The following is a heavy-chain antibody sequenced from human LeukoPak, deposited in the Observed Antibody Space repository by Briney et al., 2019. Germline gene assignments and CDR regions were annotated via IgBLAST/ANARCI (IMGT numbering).Heavy chain of an antibody. CDR2: FDPEEGRT. J-gene: IGHJ4*02. CDR1: GNNLREVS. CDR3: ARDSVGATSIGDY. V-gene: IGHV1-24*01. D-gene: IGHD1-26*01. Sequence: ASVRVSCKIFGNNLREVSMNWVRQGPGKGLEWMGGFDPEEGRTLYAQKFQGRVTMTTDTSTSTAYMELRSLRSDDTAVYYCARDSVGATSIGDYWGQGTLVTVSS.